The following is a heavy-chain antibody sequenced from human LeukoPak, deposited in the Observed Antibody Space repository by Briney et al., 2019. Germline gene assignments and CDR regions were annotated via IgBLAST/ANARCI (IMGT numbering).Heavy chain of an antibody. V-gene: IGHV3-21*01. CDR2: ISSSSSYT. CDR1: GFTFSSYS. Sequence: TGGSLRLSCAASGFTFSSYSMNWVRQAPGKGLEWVSSISSSSSYTYYADSVKGRFTISRDNAKNSLYLQMNSLRAEDTAVYYCARDPARLDSDYWGQGTLVTVSS. D-gene: IGHD3/OR15-3a*01. J-gene: IGHJ4*02. CDR3: ARDPARLDSDY.